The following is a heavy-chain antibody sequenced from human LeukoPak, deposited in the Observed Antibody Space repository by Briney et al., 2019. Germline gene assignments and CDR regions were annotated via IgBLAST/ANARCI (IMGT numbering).Heavy chain of an antibody. CDR1: GFTFTSYA. V-gene: IGHV3-30*04. Sequence: GRSLRLSCAASGFTFTSYAMHWVRQAPGKGLEWVAVISYDGSNKYYADSVKGQFTTSRDNSKNTLYLQMNRLRPEDTAVYYCARGRYCSGGTCYSYFHYYGMDVWGKGTTVAVSS. J-gene: IGHJ6*04. CDR2: ISYDGSNK. CDR3: ARGRYCSGGTCYSYFHYYGMDV. D-gene: IGHD2-15*01.